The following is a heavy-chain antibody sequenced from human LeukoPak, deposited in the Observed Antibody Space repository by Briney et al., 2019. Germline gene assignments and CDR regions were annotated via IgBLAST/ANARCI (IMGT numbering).Heavy chain of an antibody. CDR3: ARTARGGVVVPAAYTRGGAFDI. D-gene: IGHD2-2*01. V-gene: IGHV4-59*01. Sequence: SETLSLTCTVSDGFITNYYWSWVRQPPGKGLEFIGYVHYSGTTNYNPSLRSRVTISVDTSKNQFSLKLSSVTAADTAVYYCARTARGGVVVPAAYTRGGAFDIWGQGTMVTVSS. CDR2: VHYSGTT. CDR1: DGFITNYY. J-gene: IGHJ3*02.